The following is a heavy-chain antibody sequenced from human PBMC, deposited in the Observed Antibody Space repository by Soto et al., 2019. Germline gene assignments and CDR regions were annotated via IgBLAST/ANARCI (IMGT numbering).Heavy chain of an antibody. CDR1: GYTFTSYA. CDR3: ARWKGYCSSTSCYKGAWGMDV. D-gene: IGHD2-2*02. CDR2: INAGNGNT. V-gene: IGHV1-3*01. Sequence: ASVKVSCKASGYTFTSYAMHWVRQAPGQRLEWMGWINAGNGNTKYSQKFQGRVTITRDTSASTAYMELSSLRSEDTAVYYCARWKGYCSSTSCYKGAWGMDVWGQGTTVT. J-gene: IGHJ6*02.